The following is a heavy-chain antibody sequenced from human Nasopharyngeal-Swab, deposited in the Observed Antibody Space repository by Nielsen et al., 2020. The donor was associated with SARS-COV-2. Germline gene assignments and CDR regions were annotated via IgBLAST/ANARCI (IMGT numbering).Heavy chain of an antibody. V-gene: IGHV3-23*01. J-gene: IGHJ6*03. CDR1: GFTFSSYA. Sequence: GESLKISCAASGFTFSSYAMSWVRQAPGKGLEWVSAISGSGGSTYYADSVKGRFTISRDNSRNTLYLQMNSLRAEDTAVYYCARGVRGLGGFLVDYYYYYMDVWGKGTTVTVSS. CDR3: ARGVRGLGGFLVDYYYYYMDV. D-gene: IGHD3-3*01. CDR2: ISGSGGST.